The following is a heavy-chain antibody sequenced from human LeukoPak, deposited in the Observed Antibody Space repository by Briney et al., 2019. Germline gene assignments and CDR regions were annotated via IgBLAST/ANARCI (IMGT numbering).Heavy chain of an antibody. J-gene: IGHJ4*02. CDR1: GFTFSSYW. Sequence: GGSLRLSCAASGFTFSSYWMSWVRQAPGKGLEWVANIKQDGSEKYYVDSVKGRFTISRDNAKNSLYLQMSSLRAEDMAVYYCARARKTKQTNSNYDYWGQGTLVTVSS. CDR2: IKQDGSEK. CDR3: ARARKTKQTNSNYDY. V-gene: IGHV3-7*01. D-gene: IGHD4-11*01.